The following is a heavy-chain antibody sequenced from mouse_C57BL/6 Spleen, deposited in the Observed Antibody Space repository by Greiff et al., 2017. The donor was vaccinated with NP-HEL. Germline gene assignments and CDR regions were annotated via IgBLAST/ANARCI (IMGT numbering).Heavy chain of an antibody. Sequence: EVQLQESGPELVKPGASVKMSCKASGYTFTDYNMHWVKQSHGKSLEWIGYINPNNGGTSYNQKFKGKATLTVNKSSSTAYMELRSLTSEDSAVYYCAREQLRLRGYAMDYWGQGTSVTVSS. V-gene: IGHV1-22*01. J-gene: IGHJ4*01. CDR2: INPNNGGT. D-gene: IGHD3-2*02. CDR3: AREQLRLRGYAMDY. CDR1: GYTFTDYN.